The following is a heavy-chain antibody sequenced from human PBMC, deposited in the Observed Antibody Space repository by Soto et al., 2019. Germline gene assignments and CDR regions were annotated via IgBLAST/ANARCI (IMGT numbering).Heavy chain of an antibody. CDR1: GGSINSSDHY. V-gene: IGHV4-30-4*01. CDR3: ARYSSNWFQTEGMDV. CDR2: IYYSGSS. D-gene: IGHD6-13*01. Sequence: PSETLSLTCTVSGGSINSSDHYWSWIRQPPGKGLEWIGYIYYSGSSYYNPSLKSRLTISVDTSKNQFSLKLTSVTAADTAVYYCARYSSNWFQTEGMDVWGQGTTVTVSS. J-gene: IGHJ6*02.